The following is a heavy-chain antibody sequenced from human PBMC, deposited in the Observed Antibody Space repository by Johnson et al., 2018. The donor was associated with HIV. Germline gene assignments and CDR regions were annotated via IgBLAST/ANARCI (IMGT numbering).Heavy chain of an antibody. CDR1: GFTFSSYT. CDR2: ISYDGSNK. CDR3: VRDVGPLDI. Sequence: QVQLVESGGGVVQPGRSLRLSCAASGFTFSSYTIHWVRQAPGKGLEWVAVISYDGSNKYYVDSVKGRFTISRDNARNSLYLQMNSLRVEDTAVYYCVRDVGPLDIWGQGTLVTVS. J-gene: IGHJ3*02. V-gene: IGHV3-30-3*01.